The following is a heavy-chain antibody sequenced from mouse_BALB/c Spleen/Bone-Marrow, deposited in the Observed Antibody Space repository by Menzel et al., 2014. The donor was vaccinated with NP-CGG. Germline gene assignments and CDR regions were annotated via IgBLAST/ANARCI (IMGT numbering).Heavy chain of an antibody. CDR3: VRAPPITSVVTRDY. D-gene: IGHD1-1*01. CDR1: GYPFTDYN. V-gene: IGHV1S29*02. J-gene: IGHJ2*01. Sequence: EVQLQQSGPELVKPGASVKISCKASGYPFTDYNMHWVKQSHGKSLEWIGYIYPHTSDTGYNQKFRNKATLTVDIPSSTAYMVLRSLTSEDSAVYYCVRAPPITSVVTRDYWGQGTTLTVSS. CDR2: IYPHTSDT.